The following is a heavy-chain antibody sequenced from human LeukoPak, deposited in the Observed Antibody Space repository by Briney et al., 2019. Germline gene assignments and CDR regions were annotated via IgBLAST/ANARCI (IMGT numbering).Heavy chain of an antibody. Sequence: ASVKVSCKVSGYTLTELSMHWVRQAPGKGLEWMGGFDPEDGETIYAQKFQGRVTMTEDTSTDTAYMELSSLGSEDTAVYYCARGSGSPWYFDYWGQGTLVTVSS. CDR1: GYTLTELS. CDR2: FDPEDGET. J-gene: IGHJ4*02. CDR3: ARGSGSPWYFDY. V-gene: IGHV1-24*01. D-gene: IGHD3-10*01.